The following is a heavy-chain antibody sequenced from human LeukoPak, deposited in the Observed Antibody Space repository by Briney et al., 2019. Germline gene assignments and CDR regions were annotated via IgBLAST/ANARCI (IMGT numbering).Heavy chain of an antibody. D-gene: IGHD4-17*01. V-gene: IGHV3-30*18. J-gene: IGHJ4*02. CDR2: ISYDGSNK. CDR3: AKDRSVTYYFDY. CDR1: GFTFSSYG. Sequence: GGSLRLSCAASGFTFSSYGMHWVRQAPGKGLEWVAVISYDGSNKYYADSVKGRFTISRGNSRNTLYLQMNSLRAEDTAVYYCAKDRSVTYYFDYWGQGTLVTVSS.